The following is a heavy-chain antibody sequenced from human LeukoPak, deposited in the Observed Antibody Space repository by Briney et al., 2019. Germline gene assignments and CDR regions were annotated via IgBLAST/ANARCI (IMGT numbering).Heavy chain of an antibody. CDR1: GGFLSSYY. V-gene: IGHV4-59*01. CDR3: ARAADYDFWSGYASSYNWFDP. Sequence: SETLSLTCTVSGGFLSSYYWSWIRQPPGKGLEWIGYIYYSGSTNYNPSLKSRVTISVDTSKNQFSLKLSSVTAADTAVYYCARAADYDFWSGYASSYNWFDPWGQGTLVTVSS. CDR2: IYYSGST. J-gene: IGHJ5*02. D-gene: IGHD3-3*01.